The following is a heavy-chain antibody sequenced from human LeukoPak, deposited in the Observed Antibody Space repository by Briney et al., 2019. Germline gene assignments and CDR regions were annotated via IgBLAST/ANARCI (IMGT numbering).Heavy chain of an antibody. CDR1: GGSISSGPYS. J-gene: IGHJ4*02. D-gene: IGHD3-22*01. CDR2: IYHSGGA. Sequence: SQTLSLTCTVSGGSISSGPYSWAWIRQPLGKGLEWIGYIYHSGGASYNPSLMSRLTISVDTSKNQFSLKLSSVTAADTAVYYCARAKDSSGYYSLYYFDNWGQGTLVTVSS. V-gene: IGHV4-30-4*07. CDR3: ARAKDSSGYYSLYYFDN.